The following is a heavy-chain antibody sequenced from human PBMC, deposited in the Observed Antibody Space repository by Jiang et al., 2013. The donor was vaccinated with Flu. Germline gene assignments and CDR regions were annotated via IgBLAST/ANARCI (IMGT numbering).Heavy chain of an antibody. Sequence: GSGLVKPSETLSLTCTVSGGSISSSSYYWGWIRQPPGKGLEWIGSIYYSGSTYYNPSLKSRVTISVDTSKNQFSLKLSSVTAADTAVYYCASAEPVFGVVTEYYFDYWGQGTLVTVSS. CDR2: IYYSGST. CDR1: GGSISSSSYY. V-gene: IGHV4-39*01. CDR3: ASAEPVFGVVTEYYFDY. J-gene: IGHJ4*02. D-gene: IGHD3-3*01.